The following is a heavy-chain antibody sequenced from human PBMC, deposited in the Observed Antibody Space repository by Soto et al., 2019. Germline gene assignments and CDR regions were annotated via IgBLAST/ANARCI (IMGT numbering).Heavy chain of an antibody. CDR3: AKEMIASTLADFFDY. CDR2: ISGSGDRA. D-gene: IGHD2-21*01. Sequence: EVQLLESGGGLIQPGGSLRLSCEASGVTFSNYGMTWVRQAPGKGLEWVSTISGSGDRAFYADPVQGRFTISRDNSKNTLYLQMNSLSAEDTAIYYCAKEMIASTLADFFDYWGQGILVTVSS. J-gene: IGHJ4*02. CDR1: GVTFSNYG. V-gene: IGHV3-23*01.